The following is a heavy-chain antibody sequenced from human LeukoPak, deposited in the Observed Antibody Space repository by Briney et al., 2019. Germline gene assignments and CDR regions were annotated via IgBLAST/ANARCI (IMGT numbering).Heavy chain of an antibody. J-gene: IGHJ5*02. V-gene: IGHV4-30-4*08. CDR2: IYYSGST. CDR3: ARDKRTILAFDP. CDR1: GGSIGSYY. D-gene: IGHD3-3*01. Sequence: SETLSLTCTVSGGSIGSYYWSWIRQPPGKGLEWIGYIYYSGSTYYNPSLKSRVTISVDTSKNQFSLKLSSVTAADTAVYYCARDKRTILAFDPWGQGTLVTVSS.